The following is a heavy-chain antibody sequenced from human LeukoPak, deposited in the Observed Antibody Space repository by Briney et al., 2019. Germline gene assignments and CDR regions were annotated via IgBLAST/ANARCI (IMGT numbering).Heavy chain of an antibody. D-gene: IGHD1-26*01. CDR3: ARRRVGRRVGAFDI. J-gene: IGHJ3*02. CDR2: INHSGST. Sequence: GSLRLSCAASGFTVSSNYMSWVRQAPGKGLEWIGEINHSGSTNYNPSLKSRVAISVDTSKNQFSLKLSSVTAADTAVYYCARRRVGRRVGAFDIWGQGTMVTVSS. CDR1: GFTVSSNY. V-gene: IGHV4-34*01.